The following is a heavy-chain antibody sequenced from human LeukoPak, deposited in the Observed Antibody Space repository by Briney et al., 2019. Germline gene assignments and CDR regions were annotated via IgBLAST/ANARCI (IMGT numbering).Heavy chain of an antibody. CDR2: IYYSGST. D-gene: IGHD1-26*01. V-gene: IGHV4-59*08. CDR3: ARAGLGSYYGRFYFDY. CDR1: GASIKNYY. J-gene: IGHJ4*02. Sequence: PSETLSLTCSVSGASIKNYYLNWIRQPPGKGLEWIGYIYYSGSTTYNPSLKSRVTISVDTSKNQSSLKLTSVTAADTAVYYCARAGLGSYYGRFYFDYWGQGTLVTVSS.